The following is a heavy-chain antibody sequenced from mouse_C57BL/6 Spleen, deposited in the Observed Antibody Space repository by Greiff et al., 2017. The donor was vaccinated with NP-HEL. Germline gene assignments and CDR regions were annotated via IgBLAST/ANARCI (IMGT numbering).Heavy chain of an antibody. Sequence: QVQLKESGPGILQSSQTLSLTCSFSGFSLSTSGMGVSWIRQPSGKGLEWLAHIYWDDDKRYNPSLKSRLTISKDTSRNQVFLKITSVDTADTVTYYYARMGAITTVVAKGAMDYWGQGTSVTVSS. CDR3: ARMGAITTVVAKGAMDY. D-gene: IGHD1-1*01. V-gene: IGHV8-12*01. CDR1: GFSLSTSGMG. J-gene: IGHJ4*01. CDR2: IYWDDDK.